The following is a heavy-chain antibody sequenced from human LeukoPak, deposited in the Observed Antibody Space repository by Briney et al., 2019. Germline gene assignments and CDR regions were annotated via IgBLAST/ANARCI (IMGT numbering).Heavy chain of an antibody. CDR1: GYSFTSYG. CDR2: ISAYNGNT. V-gene: IGHV1-18*01. CDR3: ARGGYSYGAPGY. J-gene: IGHJ4*02. D-gene: IGHD5-18*01. Sequence: GESLKISCKGSGYSFTSYGISWVRQAPGQGLEWMGWISAYNGNTNYAQRLQGRVTMTTDTSTSTAYMELRSLRSDDTAVYYCARGGYSYGAPGYWGQGTLVTVSS.